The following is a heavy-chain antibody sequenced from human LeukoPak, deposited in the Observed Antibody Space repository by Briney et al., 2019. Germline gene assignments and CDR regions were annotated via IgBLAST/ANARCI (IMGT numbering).Heavy chain of an antibody. Sequence: GESLKISCKXSGYRFAXXXXXXXXXMXXXXXXXXGFIYPGDSHTRYSPXXQGXVTISXXKXISTAYLQWSRLKASDTAMYYCARRDISNWRSDYWGQGTLVTVSS. V-gene: IGHV5-51*01. CDR3: ARRDISNWRSDY. CDR2: IYPGDSHT. D-gene: IGHD3-3*02. J-gene: IGHJ4*02. CDR1: GYRFAXXX.